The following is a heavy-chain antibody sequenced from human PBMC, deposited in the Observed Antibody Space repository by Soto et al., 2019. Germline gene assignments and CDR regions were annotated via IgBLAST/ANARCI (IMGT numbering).Heavy chain of an antibody. CDR2: MSYSGST. CDR3: ARPFYARASRDNWFDP. CDR1: GGSISSYDYY. V-gene: IGHV4-31*03. Sequence: LSLTCTVSGGSISSYDYYWSWIRQHPAKGLEWIGYMSYSGSTYYNPSLRSRVTISIDTSKNQYSLNLASVTAADTAVYFCARPFYARASRDNWFDPWGQGTLVTVSS. J-gene: IGHJ5*02. D-gene: IGHD4-17*01.